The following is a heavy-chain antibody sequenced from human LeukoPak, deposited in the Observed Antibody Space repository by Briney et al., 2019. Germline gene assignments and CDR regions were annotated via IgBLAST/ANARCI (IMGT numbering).Heavy chain of an antibody. D-gene: IGHD3-22*01. J-gene: IGHJ4*02. CDR2: IKQDGSGK. V-gene: IGHV3-7*01. CDR3: ARDLGDSSGYIFDY. CDR1: GFTFSSYW. Sequence: GGSLRLSCAASGFTFSSYWMSWVRQAPGKGLEWVANIKQDGSGKYYVDSVKGRFTISRDNAKNSLYLQMNSLRAEDTAVYYCARDLGDSSGYIFDYWGQGTLVTVSS.